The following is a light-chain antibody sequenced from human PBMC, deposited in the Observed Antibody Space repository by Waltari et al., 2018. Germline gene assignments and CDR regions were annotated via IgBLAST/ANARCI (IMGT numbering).Light chain of an antibody. Sequence: DIQMTKSPSTLSASVGDRVTITCRASQSISNWLAWYQQKPGKAPKLLIYKASNLQSGAPSRFSGSGFGTDFTLTISSLQPEDGATYYCQQYSRYSFTFGQGTRLEIQ. CDR2: KAS. CDR1: QSISNW. V-gene: IGKV1-5*03. J-gene: IGKJ5*01. CDR3: QQYSRYSFT.